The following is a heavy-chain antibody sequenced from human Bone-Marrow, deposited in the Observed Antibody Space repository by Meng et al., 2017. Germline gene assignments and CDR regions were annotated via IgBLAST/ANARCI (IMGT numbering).Heavy chain of an antibody. J-gene: IGHJ4*02. Sequence: EVQLVESGGDLLKPGESLRLSCAGSGFTFNNAWMSWVRQAPGKGLVWVSRTSRDGSDTVYADSVKGRFTMSRDNAKNTLYLQMNSLRAEDTAVYYCAAAWELLPPGYWGQGTLVTVSS. V-gene: IGHV3-74*02. D-gene: IGHD1-26*01. CDR3: AAAWELLPPGY. CDR2: TSRDGSDT. CDR1: GFTFNNAW.